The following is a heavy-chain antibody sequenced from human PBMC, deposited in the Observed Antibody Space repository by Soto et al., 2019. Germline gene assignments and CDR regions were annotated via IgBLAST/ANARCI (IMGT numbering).Heavy chain of an antibody. J-gene: IGHJ3*02. CDR3: AIEKVGATSIHVFDI. CDR1: GFAFSSHA. D-gene: IGHD1-26*01. Sequence: GGSLRLSCAASGFAFSSHAIHWVRQAPGKGLEWVAVISYDGRDKKCADSVKGRFTISRDNSKNTLYLQMNSLRAEDTAVYYCAIEKVGATSIHVFDIWGQGTMVTVS. CDR2: ISYDGRDK. V-gene: IGHV3-30*04.